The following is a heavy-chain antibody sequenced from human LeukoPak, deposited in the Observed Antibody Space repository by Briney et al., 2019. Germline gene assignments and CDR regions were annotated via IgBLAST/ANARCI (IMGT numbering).Heavy chain of an antibody. D-gene: IGHD3-10*02. Sequence: PSETLSLTCTVSGGSISSYYWSWIRQPPGKGLEWIGYIYYSGSTNYNPSLKSRVTISVDTSKNQFSLKLSSVTAADTAVYYCARVKSLFGVFPPAKDGMDVWGQGTTVTVSS. J-gene: IGHJ6*02. V-gene: IGHV4-59*01. CDR1: GGSISSYY. CDR2: IYYSGST. CDR3: ARVKSLFGVFPPAKDGMDV.